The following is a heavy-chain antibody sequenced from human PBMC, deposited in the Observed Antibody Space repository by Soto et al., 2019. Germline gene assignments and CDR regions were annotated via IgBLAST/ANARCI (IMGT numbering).Heavy chain of an antibody. J-gene: IGHJ4*02. CDR2: IWYDGSYK. V-gene: IGHV3-33*01. CDR1: GFSFNNHG. Sequence: QVQLAESGGGVVQPGRSLRLSCAASGFSFNNHGMHWVRQAPGKGLEWVAVIWYDGSYKYYADSVKGRFTISRDNSKNTLYLQMNSLRAADTALYFCARQHMVSYYFDFWGQGSLVTVSS. D-gene: IGHD2-8*01. CDR3: ARQHMVSYYFDF.